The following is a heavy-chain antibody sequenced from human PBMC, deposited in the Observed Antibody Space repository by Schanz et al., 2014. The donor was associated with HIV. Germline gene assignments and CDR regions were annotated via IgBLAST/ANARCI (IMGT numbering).Heavy chain of an antibody. CDR2: IWFDGSNK. J-gene: IGHJ4*02. Sequence: VQLVETGGGLIQPGRSLRLSCAASGFTFSSYGMHWVRQVPGKGLEWVAVIWFDGSNKYYGDSVKGRFTISRDSSKNTVSLQMTSLRVDDTAVYYCARGGGNSEEFDFWGQGTLVTVSS. D-gene: IGHD2-21*02. V-gene: IGHV3-33*01. CDR3: ARGGGNSEEFDF. CDR1: GFTFSSYG.